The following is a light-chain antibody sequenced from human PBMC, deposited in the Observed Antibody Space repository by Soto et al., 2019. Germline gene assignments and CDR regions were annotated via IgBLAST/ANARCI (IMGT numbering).Light chain of an antibody. CDR3: QHRSNWPIT. Sequence: EIVLTQSPATLSLSPGERATLSCRASESIRTYLDWYQQKPGQAPRLLIYDPSTRATAIPARFSGSGSWTDFTLTIGSLEPDDFAIYYCQHRSNWPITFGQGTRLESK. V-gene: IGKV3-11*01. CDR2: DPS. CDR1: ESIRTY. J-gene: IGKJ5*01.